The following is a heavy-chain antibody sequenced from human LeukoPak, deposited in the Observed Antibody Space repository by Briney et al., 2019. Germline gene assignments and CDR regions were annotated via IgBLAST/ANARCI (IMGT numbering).Heavy chain of an antibody. V-gene: IGHV4-59*01. CDR3: ARKDYYGSGSYSGDAFDI. Sequence: SETLSLTCTVSGGSISSYYWSWIRQPPGKGLEWIGYIYYSGSTNYNPSLKSRVTISVDTSKDQFSLKLSSVTAADTAVYYCARKDYYGSGSYSGDAFDIWGQGTMVTVSS. J-gene: IGHJ3*02. CDR2: IYYSGST. CDR1: GGSISSYY. D-gene: IGHD3-10*01.